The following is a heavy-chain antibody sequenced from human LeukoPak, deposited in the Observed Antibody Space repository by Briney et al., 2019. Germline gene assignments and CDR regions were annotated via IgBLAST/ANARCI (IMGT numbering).Heavy chain of an antibody. V-gene: IGHV4-38-2*02. CDR3: ARVGYSSSGNYYNDRGAFDY. D-gene: IGHD3-10*01. CDR1: AYSISSGYY. CDR2: LSHSGST. Sequence: SETLSLTCTVSAYSISSGYYWGWIRQPPGQGLEWIGSLSHSGSTYYNPSLKSRVTISVDTSKNQFSLKLSSVTAADTAVYYCARVGYSSSGNYYNDRGAFDYWGQGTLVTVSS. J-gene: IGHJ4*02.